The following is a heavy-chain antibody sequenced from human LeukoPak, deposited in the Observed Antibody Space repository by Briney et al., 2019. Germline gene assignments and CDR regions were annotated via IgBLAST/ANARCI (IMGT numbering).Heavy chain of an antibody. CDR1: GGSISSSSYY. D-gene: IGHD2-21*02. V-gene: IGHV4-61*05. CDR3: ARVRLTWDFDY. Sequence: SETLSLTCTVSGGSISSSSYYWGWISQPPGRGLEWIGYIYYSGSANYNPSLKSRVAMSVDTSKNQFSLRLNSVTAADTAVYYCARVRLTWDFDYWGQGTLVTVSS. J-gene: IGHJ4*02. CDR2: IYYSGSA.